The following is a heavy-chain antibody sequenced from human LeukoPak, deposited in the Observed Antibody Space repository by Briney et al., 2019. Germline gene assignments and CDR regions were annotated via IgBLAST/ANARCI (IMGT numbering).Heavy chain of an antibody. V-gene: IGHV1-18*04. CDR1: GYTFTSYY. D-gene: IGHD6-13*01. CDR2: ISAYNGNT. CDR3: ARVLSGQQLGSYYYYMDV. J-gene: IGHJ6*03. Sequence: ASVKVSCKASGYTFTSYYMHWVRQALGQGLEWMGWISAYNGNTNYAQKLQGRVTMTTDTSTSTAYMELSSLRSKDTAVYYCARVLSGQQLGSYYYYMDVWGKGTTVTVSS.